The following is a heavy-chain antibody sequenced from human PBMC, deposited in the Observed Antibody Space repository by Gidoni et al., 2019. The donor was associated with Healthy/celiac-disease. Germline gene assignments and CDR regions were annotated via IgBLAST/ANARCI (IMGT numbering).Heavy chain of an antibody. CDR2: SSAYNGNT. D-gene: IGHD6-13*01. J-gene: IGHJ6*02. Sequence: QVQLVQSGDEVKKPGASVKVSCKASGYTFTGSVSSWVRQAPGQGLAGMGWSSAYNGNTNYAQKLQGRVTMTTDTSTSTAYMELRSLRSDDTSVYYGARDLAAAGMYYYYGMDVWGQGTTVTVSS. V-gene: IGHV1-18*01. CDR3: ARDLAAAGMYYYYGMDV. CDR1: GYTFTGSV.